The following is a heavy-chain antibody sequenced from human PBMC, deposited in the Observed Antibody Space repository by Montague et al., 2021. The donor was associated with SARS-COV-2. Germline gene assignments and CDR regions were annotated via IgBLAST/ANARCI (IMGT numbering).Heavy chain of an antibody. CDR3: ARVCPRRIQFDHYFDY. D-gene: IGHD5-24*01. CDR1: GGSISSYY. Sequence: SETLSLTCTVSGGSISSYYWSWIRQPPGKGLEWIGYIYYSGSTNXNPSLKSRVTISVDTSKNQFSLKLNSVTAADTAVYYCARVCPRRIQFDHYFDYWGQGTLVTVSS. V-gene: IGHV4-59*13. J-gene: IGHJ4*02. CDR2: IYYSGST.